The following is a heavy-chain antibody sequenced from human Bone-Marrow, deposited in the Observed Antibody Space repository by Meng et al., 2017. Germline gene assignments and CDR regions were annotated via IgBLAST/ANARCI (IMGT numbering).Heavy chain of an antibody. J-gene: IGHJ4*02. D-gene: IGHD4-11*01. CDR2: ISSSSSYI. CDR3: ARVARNGYDY. CDR1: GFTFSSYS. V-gene: IGHV3-21*01. Sequence: ETLSLTCAASGFTFSSYSMNWVRQAPGKGLEWVSSISSSSSYIYYADSVKGRFTISRDNAKNSLYLQMNSLRAEDTAVYYCARVARNGYDYWGQGTLVTVSS.